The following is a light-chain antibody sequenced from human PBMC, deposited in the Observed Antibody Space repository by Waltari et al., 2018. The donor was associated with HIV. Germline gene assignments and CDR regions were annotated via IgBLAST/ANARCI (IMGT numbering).Light chain of an antibody. J-gene: IGLJ2*01. V-gene: IGLV1-44*01. CDR1: SSNIGSNT. CDR3: GAWDDNRNAVV. CDR2: SNS. Sequence: QSVLTQPPSASGTPGQRVAIPCSGSSSNIGSNTITWYQQVSGTDPVLVINSNSQGPSGYSELFSGSKSGTSGSLAFSGLQSEDESGYCCGAWDDNRNAVVFGGGTKLTVL.